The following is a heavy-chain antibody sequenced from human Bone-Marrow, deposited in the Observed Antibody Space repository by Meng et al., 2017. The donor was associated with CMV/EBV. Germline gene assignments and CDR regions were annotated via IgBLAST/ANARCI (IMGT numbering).Heavy chain of an antibody. Sequence: GESLKISCAASGFTFSSYWMSWVRQAPGKGLEWVANIKQDGSEKYYVDSVKGRFTISRDNAKNSLYLQMNSLRAEDTAVYYCARVPQNYDILTGYYMENWFDPWGQGTRVTVSS. J-gene: IGHJ5*02. CDR2: IKQDGSEK. V-gene: IGHV3-7*01. CDR1: GFTFSSYW. D-gene: IGHD3-9*01. CDR3: ARVPQNYDILTGYYMENWFDP.